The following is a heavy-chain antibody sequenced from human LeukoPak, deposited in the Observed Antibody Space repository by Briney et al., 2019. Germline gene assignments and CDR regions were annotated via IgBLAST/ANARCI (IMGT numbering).Heavy chain of an antibody. CDR2: ISSSSSYI. CDR1: GFTFSSYS. Sequence: GGSQRLSCAASGFTFSSYSMNWVHQAPGKGLEWVSSISSSSSYIYYADSVKGRFTISRDNAKNSLYLQMNSLRAEDTAAYYCAREPGIAVAGTFSGRFDPWGQGTLVTVSS. J-gene: IGHJ5*02. V-gene: IGHV3-21*01. CDR3: AREPGIAVAGTFSGRFDP. D-gene: IGHD6-19*01.